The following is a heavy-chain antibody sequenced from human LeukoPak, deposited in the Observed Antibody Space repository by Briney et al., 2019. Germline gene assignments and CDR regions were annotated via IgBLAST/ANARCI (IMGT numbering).Heavy chain of an antibody. CDR2: INPSGGST. V-gene: IGHV1-46*01. CDR3: AFRAADHPDGLR. J-gene: IGHJ4*02. CDR1: GYTFTSYY. Sequence: GASVKDSCKASGYTFTSYYMHWVREAPGQGLGWMGIINPSGGSTSYAQKFQGRVTMTRDTSTSTVYMELSSLRSEDTAVYYCAFRAADHPDGLRWGQGTLVTVSS. D-gene: IGHD5-24*01.